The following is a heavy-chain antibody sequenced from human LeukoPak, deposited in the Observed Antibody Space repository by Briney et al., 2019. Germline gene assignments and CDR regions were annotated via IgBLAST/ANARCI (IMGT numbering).Heavy chain of an antibody. Sequence: GGSLRLSCAASGFTFSSYAMHWVRQAPGKGLEYVSAISSNGGSTYYVNSVKGRFTISRDNSKNTLYLQMGSLRAEDMAVYYCARADYADYYYYYGMDVWGQGTTVTVSS. J-gene: IGHJ6*02. D-gene: IGHD4-17*01. CDR3: ARADYADYYYYYGMDV. CDR1: GFTFSSYA. CDR2: ISSNGGST. V-gene: IGHV3-64*01.